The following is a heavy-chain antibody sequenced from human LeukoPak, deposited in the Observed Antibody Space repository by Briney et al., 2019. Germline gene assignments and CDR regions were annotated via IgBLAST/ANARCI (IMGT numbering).Heavy chain of an antibody. J-gene: IGHJ4*02. CDR1: GFTFSNYG. D-gene: IGHD6-19*01. CDR2: IRFDESDK. CDR3: AKDSSGWYGNYFDY. V-gene: IGHV3-30*02. Sequence: TGGSLRLSCAASGFTFSNYGMHWVRQAPGKGLEWVAHIRFDESDKYYADSVKGRFTISRDNAKNSLYLQMNSLRAEDTAVYYCAKDSSGWYGNYFDYWGQGTLVTVSS.